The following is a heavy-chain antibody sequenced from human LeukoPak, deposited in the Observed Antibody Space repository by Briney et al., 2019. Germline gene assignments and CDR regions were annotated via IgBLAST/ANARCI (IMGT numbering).Heavy chain of an antibody. Sequence: SETLSLTCTVSGGSISSSSYSWGWIRQPPGKGLEWIGSVYYSGSTYYNPSLKSRVTISVDTSKNQFSLKLSSVTAADTAVYYCARVRITMVRGVGAFDIWGQGTMVTVSS. J-gene: IGHJ3*02. CDR2: VYYSGST. D-gene: IGHD3-10*01. CDR1: GGSISSSSYS. CDR3: ARVRITMVRGVGAFDI. V-gene: IGHV4-39*07.